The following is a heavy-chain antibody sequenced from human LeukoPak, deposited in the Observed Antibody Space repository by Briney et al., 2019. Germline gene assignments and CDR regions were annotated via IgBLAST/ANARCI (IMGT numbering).Heavy chain of an antibody. D-gene: IGHD3-22*01. CDR1: GDSITGYY. V-gene: IGHV4-59*01. J-gene: IGHJ4*02. Sequence: SETLSLTCTVSGDSITGYYWGWIRQPPGKGLEWIGSIYYSGSTNYNPSLKSRVTISVDTSKNQFSLKLRSVTAADTAVYYCARVTGYMIEDYFDYWGQGTLVTVSS. CDR2: IYYSGST. CDR3: ARVTGYMIEDYFDY.